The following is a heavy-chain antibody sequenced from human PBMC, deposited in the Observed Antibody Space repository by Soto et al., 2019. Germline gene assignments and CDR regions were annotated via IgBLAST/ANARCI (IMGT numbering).Heavy chain of an antibody. D-gene: IGHD7-27*01. CDR1: GGSITSGGYY. V-gene: IGHV4-31*03. CDR2: IYYGGIT. Sequence: PSETLSLTCSVSGGSITSGGYYWNWIRQHPGKGLEWIGYIYYGGITYYNPSLNSRVTISVDTSKNQFSLKLSSVTAADTAVYYCARTNWGSGYFDYWGQGTLVTVSS. J-gene: IGHJ4*02. CDR3: ARTNWGSGYFDY.